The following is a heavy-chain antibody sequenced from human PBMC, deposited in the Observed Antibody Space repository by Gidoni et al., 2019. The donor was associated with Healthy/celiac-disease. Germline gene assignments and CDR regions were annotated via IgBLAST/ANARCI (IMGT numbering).Heavy chain of an antibody. J-gene: IGHJ4*02. CDR3: AKVPAGSSWYGLCDY. CDR1: GFTFSSYA. V-gene: IGHV3-23*01. Sequence: EVQLLESGGGLVQPGGSLRLYCAASGFTFSSYAMSWVRQAPGKGLEWVAAMRGSGGSTYNADSVKGRFTISRDNSKNTLYLQMNSLRAEDTAVYYCAKVPAGSSWYGLCDYWGQGTLVTVSS. D-gene: IGHD6-13*01. CDR2: MRGSGGST.